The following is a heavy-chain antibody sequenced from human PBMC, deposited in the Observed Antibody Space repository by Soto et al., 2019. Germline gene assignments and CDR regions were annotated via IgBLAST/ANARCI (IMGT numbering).Heavy chain of an antibody. CDR1: GFTFSSYS. J-gene: IGHJ4*02. Sequence: GGSLRLSCAASGFTFSSYSMNWVRQAPGKGLEWVSYISSSSSTIYYADSVKGRFTISRDNAKNSLYLQMNSLRAEDTAVYYCAREFNDILTGYLYWGPGTLVTVSS. CDR2: ISSSSSTI. V-gene: IGHV3-48*01. CDR3: AREFNDILTGYLY. D-gene: IGHD3-9*01.